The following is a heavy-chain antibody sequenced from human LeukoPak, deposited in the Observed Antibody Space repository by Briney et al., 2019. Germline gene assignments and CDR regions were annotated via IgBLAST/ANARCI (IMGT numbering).Heavy chain of an antibody. CDR2: IIPIFGTA. Sequence: ASVKVSCKASGGTFSSYAISWVRQAPGQGLEWMGGIIPIFGTANYAQKFQGRVTITADESTSTAYMELSSLRSEDTAAYYCARDGLYYFDYWGQGTLVTVSS. CDR3: ARDGLYYFDY. J-gene: IGHJ4*02. D-gene: IGHD6-19*01. CDR1: GGTFSSYA. V-gene: IGHV1-69*13.